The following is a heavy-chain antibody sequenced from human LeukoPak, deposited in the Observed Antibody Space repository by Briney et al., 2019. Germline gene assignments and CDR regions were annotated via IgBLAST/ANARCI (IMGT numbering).Heavy chain of an antibody. D-gene: IGHD1-1*01. Sequence: GGSLRLSCAASGFTLSSYWMHWVRQAPGKGLVWVSRVNNDGSSTTYADSVKGRFTISRDNAKNTIYLQMNSLRAEDTAVYYCARGGWGTGTDYWGQGTLVTVSS. CDR2: VNNDGSST. V-gene: IGHV3-74*01. CDR1: GFTLSSYW. J-gene: IGHJ4*02. CDR3: ARGGWGTGTDY.